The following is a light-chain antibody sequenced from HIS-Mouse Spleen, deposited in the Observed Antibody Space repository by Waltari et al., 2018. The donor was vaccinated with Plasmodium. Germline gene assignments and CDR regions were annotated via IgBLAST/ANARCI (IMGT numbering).Light chain of an antibody. CDR2: AAS. J-gene: IGKJ2*01. CDR3: QQLNSYPYT. CDR1: QGISSY. Sequence: SQLTQSPSFLTVSVAARDTVTCRASQGISSYLAWYQQKPGKAPKLLIYAASTWQSGVPSRFSGSGSGTEFTLTISSLQSEDFATYYCQQLNSYPYTFGQGTKLEIK. V-gene: IGKV1-9*01.